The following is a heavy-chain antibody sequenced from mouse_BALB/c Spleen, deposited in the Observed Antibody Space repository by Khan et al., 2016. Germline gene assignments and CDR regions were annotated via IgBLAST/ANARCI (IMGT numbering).Heavy chain of an antibody. Sequence: EVELVESGGGLVQPGGSLKLSCAASGFTFSTYGMAWVRQTPDKRLELVATINNNGGSTYYPDSVKGRFTSSRDNAKNTLYLQMSSLKSEDTAMYYCSRDAGALDYWGQGTSVNVSS. J-gene: IGHJ4*01. CDR2: INNNGGST. CDR1: GFTFSTYG. V-gene: IGHV5-6-3*01. D-gene: IGHD3-1*01. CDR3: SRDAGALDY.